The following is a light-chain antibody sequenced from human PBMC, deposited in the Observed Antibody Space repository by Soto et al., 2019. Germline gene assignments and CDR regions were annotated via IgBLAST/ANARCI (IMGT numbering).Light chain of an antibody. Sequence: QSVLTQPPSASGSPGQSVTISCTGTSGDVGGYDYVSWYQQHPGKAPKLMIYEVTKRPSGVPDRFSGSKSGNTASLTVSGLQAEDEADYYCSSYAGSNNPVVFGGGTKLTVL. CDR3: SSYAGSNNPVV. CDR2: EVT. CDR1: SGDVGGYDY. V-gene: IGLV2-8*01. J-gene: IGLJ2*01.